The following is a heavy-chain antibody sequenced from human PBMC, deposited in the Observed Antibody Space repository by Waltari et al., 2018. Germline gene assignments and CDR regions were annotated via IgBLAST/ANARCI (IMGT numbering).Heavy chain of an antibody. CDR2: IYYSGST. Sequence: QVQLQESGPGLVKPSETLSLTCTVSGGSISSYYWSWIRQPPGKGREWIGYIYYSGSTNYNPSLKSRVTISVDTSKNQFSLKLSSVTAADTAVYYCARRVGAMLDPWGQGTLVTVSS. CDR1: GGSISSYY. J-gene: IGHJ5*02. D-gene: IGHD1-26*01. V-gene: IGHV4-59*01. CDR3: ARRVGAMLDP.